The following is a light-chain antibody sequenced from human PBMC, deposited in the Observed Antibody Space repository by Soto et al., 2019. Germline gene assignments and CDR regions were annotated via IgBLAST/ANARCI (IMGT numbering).Light chain of an antibody. CDR2: DAS. CDR3: QQRRNWPKIP. Sequence: EVVMTQSPATLSLSPGEGATLSCRASQSVKTFLFWYQQRPGQAHRPLIPDASHRAAGIPARFSGSGFGTDFTLNISSIEPEDAGVYSCQQRRNWPKIPFGHGPRLEI. J-gene: IGKJ5*01. CDR1: QSVKTF. V-gene: IGKV3-11*01.